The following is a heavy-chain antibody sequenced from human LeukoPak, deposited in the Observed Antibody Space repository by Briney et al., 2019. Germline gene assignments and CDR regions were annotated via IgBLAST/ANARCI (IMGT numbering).Heavy chain of an antibody. CDR1: GFTFSSYE. V-gene: IGHV3-48*03. CDR2: SSSSGRTK. J-gene: IGHJ5*02. Sequence: GGSLRLSCAASGFTFSSYEMNWVRQVPGKGLEWVSYSSSSGRTKYYTDSVKGRFIISRDNAKNSLYLQMNSLRAEDTAVYYCARAKLLGWFDPWGQGTLVTVSS. CDR3: ARAKLLGWFDP. D-gene: IGHD1-26*01.